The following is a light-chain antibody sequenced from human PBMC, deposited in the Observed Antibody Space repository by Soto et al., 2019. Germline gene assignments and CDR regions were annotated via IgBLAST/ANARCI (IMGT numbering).Light chain of an antibody. CDR1: QGISSY. CDR2: SAS. Sequence: DIQLTQSPSFLSASVGERATLTCRASQGISSYLAWYQQKPGKPPTRLIYSASTWQTGVPSRFSGSGSGTEFTLTISRLQPEDFATYYCQQLNSYPITFGQGTRLEIK. CDR3: QQLNSYPIT. J-gene: IGKJ5*01. V-gene: IGKV1-9*01.